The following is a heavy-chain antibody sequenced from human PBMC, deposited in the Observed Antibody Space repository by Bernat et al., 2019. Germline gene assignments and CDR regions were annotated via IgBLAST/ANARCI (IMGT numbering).Heavy chain of an antibody. D-gene: IGHD1-1*01. CDR1: GFTFSSYT. CDR2: ISGSGGSP. V-gene: IGHV3-23*04. J-gene: IGHJ4*02. CDR3: AKDFNWDDGY. Sequence: EVQLVESGGGLVQPGGSLRLSCAASGFTFSSYTMSWVRQAPGKGLEYVSGISGSGGSPSYADSVKGRFTISRDNSKTTLYLQMYSLRAEDTAVYYCAKDFNWDDGYWGQGTLVTVSS.